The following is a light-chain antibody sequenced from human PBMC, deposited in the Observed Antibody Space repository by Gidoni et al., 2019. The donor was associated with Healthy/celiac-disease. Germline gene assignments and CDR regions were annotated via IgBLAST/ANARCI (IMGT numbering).Light chain of an antibody. CDR1: QGISSW. CDR2: AES. J-gene: IGKJ4*01. Sequence: DIQMTQSPSSVSASVGDRVTSTCRASQGISSWLAGYQQKPGKAPKLLIYAESSLQRGVPSSFRGSGFGTDFTLPISSLQPEIFATYYCQQANSFPFTFGGGTKVEIK. CDR3: QQANSFPFT. V-gene: IGKV1-12*01.